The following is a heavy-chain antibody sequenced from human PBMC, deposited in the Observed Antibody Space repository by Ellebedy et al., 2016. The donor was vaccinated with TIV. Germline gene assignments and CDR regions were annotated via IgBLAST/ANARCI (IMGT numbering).Heavy chain of an antibody. CDR3: AREDWIDVEFFEP. J-gene: IGHJ5*02. Sequence: AASVKVSCKASGYIFTSSDINWVRQAPGQGLEWMGWVNPNSGDTGYAPNFQGRVTMTMNTSTNTAYMELTSLKSDDNAVYYCAREDWIDVEFFEPWGQGTLVTVAS. CDR2: VNPNSGDT. D-gene: IGHD1-1*01. CDR1: GYIFTSSD. V-gene: IGHV1-8*01.